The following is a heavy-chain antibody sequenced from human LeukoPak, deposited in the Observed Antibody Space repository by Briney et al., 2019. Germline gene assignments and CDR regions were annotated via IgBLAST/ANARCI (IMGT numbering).Heavy chain of an antibody. V-gene: IGHV3-15*01. J-gene: IGHJ4*02. Sequence: GGSLRLSCAASGFTFSNAWMSWVRQAPGKGLEWVGRIKSKTDGGTTDYAAPVKGRFSISRDDSKNTLYLQMNSLKTEDTALYYCIAFLYTVTTLEPNYWGQGTLVTVSS. CDR3: IAFLYTVTTLEPNY. CDR2: IKSKTDGGTT. D-gene: IGHD4-17*01. CDR1: GFTFSNAW.